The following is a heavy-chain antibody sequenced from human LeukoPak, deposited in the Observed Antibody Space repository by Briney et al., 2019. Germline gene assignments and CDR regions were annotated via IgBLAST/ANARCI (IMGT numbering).Heavy chain of an antibody. CDR2: IYYSGST. D-gene: IGHD6-13*01. V-gene: IGHV4-59*08. J-gene: IGHJ4*02. CDR3: ASLPGIAAADYYFDY. CDR1: GGSNSSYY. Sequence: SETLSLTCTVSGGSNSSYYLSWIRQPPGKGLEGIGYIYYSGSTNYNPSLKSRVTISVDTSKNQFSLKLSSVTAADTAVYYCASLPGIAAADYYFDYWGQGTLVTVSS.